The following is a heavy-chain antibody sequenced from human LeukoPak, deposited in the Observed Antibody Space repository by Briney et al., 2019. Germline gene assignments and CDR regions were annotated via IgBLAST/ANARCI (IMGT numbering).Heavy chain of an antibody. CDR1: GFAFSNAW. J-gene: IGHJ4*02. D-gene: IGHD3-22*01. CDR2: IKSKTDGGTT. CDR3: TTETPITMIIVAPPDY. Sequence: GGSLRLSCAAPGFAFSNAWMSWVRQSPGKGLEWVGRIKSKTDGGTTDYAAPVKGRFTISRHDSKHTLYLQMNRLKTEDTAAYYGTTETPITMIIVAPPDYWGQGTLVTVSS. V-gene: IGHV3-15*01.